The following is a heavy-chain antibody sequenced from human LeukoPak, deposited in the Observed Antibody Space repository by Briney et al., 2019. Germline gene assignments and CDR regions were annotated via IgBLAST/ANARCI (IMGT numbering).Heavy chain of an antibody. V-gene: IGHV1-18*01. CDR1: GYTFTSYG. Sequence: ASVKVSCKASGYTFTSYGISWVRQAPGQGLEWMGWISAYNGNTNYAQKLQGRVTMTTDTSTSTAYMELRSLRSDDTAVYYCARDSDIVVVPAPGPWGQRTLVTVSS. D-gene: IGHD2-2*01. CDR2: ISAYNGNT. CDR3: ARDSDIVVVPAPGP. J-gene: IGHJ5*02.